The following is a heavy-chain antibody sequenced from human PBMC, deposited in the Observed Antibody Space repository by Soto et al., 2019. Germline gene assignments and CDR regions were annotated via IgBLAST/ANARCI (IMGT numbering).Heavy chain of an antibody. D-gene: IGHD6-13*01. CDR1: GFTFSSYA. Sequence: GGSLRLSCAASGFTFSSYAMSWVRQAPGKGLEWVSAISGSGGSTYYADSVKGRFTISRDNSKNTLYLQMNSLRAEDTAVYYCAKDLHSGSWPDYYFDYWGQGTLVTVSS. V-gene: IGHV3-23*01. J-gene: IGHJ4*02. CDR2: ISGSGGST. CDR3: AKDLHSGSWPDYYFDY.